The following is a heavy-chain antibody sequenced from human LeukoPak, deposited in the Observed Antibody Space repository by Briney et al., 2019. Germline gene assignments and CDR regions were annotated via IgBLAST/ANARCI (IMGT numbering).Heavy chain of an antibody. Sequence: PGGSLRLSCAASGFTFSSYWMHWVRQAPGKGLVWVSRINSDGSSTSCADSVKGRFTISRDNAKNTLYLQMNSLRAEDTAVYYCARARYSSSSGADYWGQGTLVTVSS. CDR1: GFTFSSYW. CDR3: ARARYSSSSGADY. J-gene: IGHJ4*02. CDR2: INSDGSST. D-gene: IGHD6-6*01. V-gene: IGHV3-74*01.